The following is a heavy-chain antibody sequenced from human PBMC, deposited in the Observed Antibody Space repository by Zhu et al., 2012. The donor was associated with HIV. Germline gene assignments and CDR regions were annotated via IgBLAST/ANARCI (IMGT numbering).Heavy chain of an antibody. V-gene: IGHV3-9*01. Sequence: EIQLVESGGGLVQPGGSLRLSCAASGFIFNDYAMHWLRQAPGKGLEWVSGINWNSRKVGYADSVRGRFTISRDIARNSVVLEMKTVRPEDTALYYCAKGAGGEYLAXFDYWGQG. D-gene: IGHD2/OR15-2a*01. J-gene: IGHJ4*02. CDR2: INWNSRKV. CDR1: GFIFNDYA. CDR3: AKGAGGEYLAXFDY.